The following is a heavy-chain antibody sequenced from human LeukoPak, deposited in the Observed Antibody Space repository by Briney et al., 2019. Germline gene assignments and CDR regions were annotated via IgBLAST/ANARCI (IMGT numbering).Heavy chain of an antibody. CDR3: ATPIVGATLGY. Sequence: ASVKVSCKASGCTFTSYGISWVRQAPGQGLEWMGWISAYNGNTNYAQKLQGRVTMTTDTSTSTAYMELRSLRSDDTAVYYCATPIVGATLGYWGQGTLVTVSS. J-gene: IGHJ4*02. CDR2: ISAYNGNT. CDR1: GCTFTSYG. V-gene: IGHV1-18*01. D-gene: IGHD1-26*01.